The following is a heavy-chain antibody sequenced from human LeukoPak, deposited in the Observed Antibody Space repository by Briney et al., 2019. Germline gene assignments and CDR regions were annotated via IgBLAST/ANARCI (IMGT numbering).Heavy chain of an antibody. J-gene: IGHJ3*02. D-gene: IGHD5-18*01. Sequence: GASVKVSCKASGYTFTSYGISWVRQAPGQGLEWMGWISAYNGNTNYAQKLQGRVTMTTDTSTSTAYMELRSLRSDDTAVYYCARDSVGGYPHDAFDIWGQGTMVTVSS. CDR2: ISAYNGNT. CDR1: GYTFTSYG. CDR3: ARDSVGGYPHDAFDI. V-gene: IGHV1-18*01.